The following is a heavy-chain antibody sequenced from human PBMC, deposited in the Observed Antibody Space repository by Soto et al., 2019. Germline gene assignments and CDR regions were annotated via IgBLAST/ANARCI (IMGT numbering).Heavy chain of an antibody. CDR1: GGSVSSGSYY. V-gene: IGHV4-61*01. D-gene: IGHD5-12*01. Sequence: QVQLQESGPGLVKPSETLSLTCTVSGGSVSSGSYYWSWIRQPPGKGLEWIGYIYYSGSTNYNPSLKRRVTISADTSKNQFSLKLSSVTAADTAVYYCARGGYDLILPPDYWGQGTLVTVSS. CDR3: ARGGYDLILPPDY. CDR2: IYYSGST. J-gene: IGHJ4*02.